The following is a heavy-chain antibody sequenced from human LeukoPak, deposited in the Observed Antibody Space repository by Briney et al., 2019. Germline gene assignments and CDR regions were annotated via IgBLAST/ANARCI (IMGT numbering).Heavy chain of an antibody. V-gene: IGHV4-4*07. CDR1: GGSISIYS. J-gene: IGHJ4*02. CDR3: ARVYHTGDSSGWEYFDY. D-gene: IGHD6-19*01. CDR2: IFASGST. Sequence: PSETLSLTCTVSGGSISIYSWNWIRQPAGKGLEWIGRIFASGSTKYNPSLKSRVTISVDTSKSQFSLKLSSVTAADTAVYYCARVYHTGDSSGWEYFDYWGQGTLVTVSS.